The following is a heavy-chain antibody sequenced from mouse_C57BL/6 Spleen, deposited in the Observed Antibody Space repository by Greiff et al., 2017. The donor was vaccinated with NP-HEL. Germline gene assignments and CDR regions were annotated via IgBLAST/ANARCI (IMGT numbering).Heavy chain of an antibody. J-gene: IGHJ4*01. CDR1: GFNIKDYY. CDR3: TSSYDRSAMDY. V-gene: IGHV14-1*01. Sequence: VQLQQPGAELVRPGASVKLSCTASGFNIKDYYMHWVKQRPEQGLEWIGRIDPEDGDTEYAPKFQGKATMTADTSSNTAYLQLSSLTSEDTAVYYCTSSYDRSAMDYWGQGTSVTVSS. CDR2: IDPEDGDT. D-gene: IGHD2-3*01.